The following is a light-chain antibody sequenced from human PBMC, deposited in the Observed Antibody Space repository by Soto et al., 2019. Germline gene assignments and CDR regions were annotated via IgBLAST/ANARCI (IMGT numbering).Light chain of an antibody. CDR1: QSLGTN. V-gene: IGKV3-15*01. CDR2: GAS. CDR3: QQYNMWPRT. J-gene: IGKJ1*01. Sequence: EIVMRQSPAPLSVSPGERATLSCRASQSLGTNLAWFQQKPGQAPRLLIHGASTRATGTPARFSGSGSGTELTLTISSLQSEDFAVYYCQQYNMWPRTFCQGTKVDIK.